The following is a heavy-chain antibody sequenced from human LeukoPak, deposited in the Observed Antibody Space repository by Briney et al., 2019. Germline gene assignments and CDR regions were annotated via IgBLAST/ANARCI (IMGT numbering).Heavy chain of an antibody. CDR1: GFTFSSYW. J-gene: IGHJ4*02. V-gene: IGHV3-74*01. Sequence: GGSLRLSCAASGFTFSSYWMYWVRQAPGKGLVWVSRINTDGSSTSYADSVKGRFTISRDNTKNSVYLQMSSLRAEDTAVYYCAREVWGPEYWGQGTLVTVS. CDR2: INTDGSST. CDR3: AREVWGPEY. D-gene: IGHD1-14*01.